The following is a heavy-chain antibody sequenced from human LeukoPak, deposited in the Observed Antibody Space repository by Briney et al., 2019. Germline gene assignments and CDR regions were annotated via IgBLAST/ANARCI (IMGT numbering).Heavy chain of an antibody. CDR3: ARHGASSSGWYGWFDP. Sequence: GGSLRLSCAASGFTFSSYWMSWVRQAPGKGLEWVANIKQDGSEKYYVDSVKGRFTISRDNAKNSLYVQMNSLRAEDTAVYYCARHGASSSGWYGWFDPWGQGTLVTVSS. CDR1: GFTFSSYW. CDR2: IKQDGSEK. D-gene: IGHD6-13*01. J-gene: IGHJ5*02. V-gene: IGHV3-7*03.